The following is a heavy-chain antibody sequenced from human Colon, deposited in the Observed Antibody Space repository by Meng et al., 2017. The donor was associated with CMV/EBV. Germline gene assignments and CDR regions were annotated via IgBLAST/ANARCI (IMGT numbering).Heavy chain of an antibody. CDR2: IYYSGSN. CDR1: GGSITSSSYY. D-gene: IGHD2-21*01. J-gene: IGHJ4*02. V-gene: IGHV4-39*07. CDR3: ARELARLPDCGGDCSAFDY. Sequence: SETLSLTCTVSGGSITSSSYYWGWIGQPPGTGLEWIGSIYYSGSNSYNASLKSRVTISVDTSKNQFSLKLRSVTAADTAVYYCARELARLPDCGGDCSAFDYWGQGTLVTVSS.